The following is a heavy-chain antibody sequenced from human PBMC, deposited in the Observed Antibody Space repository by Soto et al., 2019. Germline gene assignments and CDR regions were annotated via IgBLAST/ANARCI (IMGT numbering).Heavy chain of an antibody. CDR1: GGSVSSGSYY. D-gene: IGHD3-22*01. CDR3: AREARENYYDSSGYYYRGYYYYGMDV. Sequence: SETLSLTCTVSGGSVSSGSYYWSWIRQPPGKGLEWIGYIYYSGSTNYNPSLKSRVTISVDTSKNQFSLKLSSVTAADTAVYYCAREARENYYDSSGYYYRGYYYYGMDVWGQGTTVTVSS. J-gene: IGHJ6*02. V-gene: IGHV4-61*01. CDR2: IYYSGST.